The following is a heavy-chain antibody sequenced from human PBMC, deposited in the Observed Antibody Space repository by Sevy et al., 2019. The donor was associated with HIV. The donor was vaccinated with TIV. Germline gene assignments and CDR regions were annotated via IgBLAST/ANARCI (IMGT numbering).Heavy chain of an antibody. CDR1: GFSLSDYA. D-gene: IGHD5-12*01. Sequence: GGSLRLSCAASGFSLSDYAIHWARQGPVKGLEWLTVISFDGGNKYYADSVKGRFTISRENSKNTVSLQMNSLGPDDTVLYYCARGPYNSGLRLDFWGRGILVTVSS. V-gene: IGHV3-30-3*01. CDR2: ISFDGGNK. J-gene: IGHJ4*02. CDR3: ARGPYNSGLRLDF.